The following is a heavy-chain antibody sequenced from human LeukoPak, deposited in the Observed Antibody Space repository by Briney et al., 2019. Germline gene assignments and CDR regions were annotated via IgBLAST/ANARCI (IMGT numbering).Heavy chain of an antibody. Sequence: GGSLRLSCAASGFTFSSYWMHWVRQAPGKGLVWVSRINSDGSSTSYADSVKGRFTISRDNAKNTLYLQMNSLRAEDTAVYYCARVTWLSAAGTEGNFDYWGQGTLVTVSS. CDR3: ARVTWLSAAGTEGNFDY. V-gene: IGHV3-74*01. CDR1: GFTFSSYW. CDR2: INSDGSST. D-gene: IGHD6-13*01. J-gene: IGHJ4*02.